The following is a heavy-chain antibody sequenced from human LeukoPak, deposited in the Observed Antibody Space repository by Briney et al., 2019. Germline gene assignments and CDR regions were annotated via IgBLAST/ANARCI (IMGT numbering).Heavy chain of an antibody. CDR3: AKGLLYYYGSGSYTDY. CDR2: ISGSGGST. D-gene: IGHD3-10*01. V-gene: IGHV3-23*01. J-gene: IGHJ4*02. Sequence: GGSLRLSCAASGFTFSSYAMSWVRQAPGKGLEWVSAISGSGGSTYYADSVKGRFTISRDNSKNTLYLQMNSLRAEDTAVYYCAKGLLYYYGSGSYTDYWGQGTLVTVSS. CDR1: GFTFSSYA.